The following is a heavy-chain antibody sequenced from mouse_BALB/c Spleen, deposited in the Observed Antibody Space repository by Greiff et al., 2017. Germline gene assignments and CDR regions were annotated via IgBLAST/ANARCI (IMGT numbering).Heavy chain of an antibody. V-gene: IGHV5-12-1*01. CDR1: GFAFSSYD. Sequence: DVKLVESGGGLVKPGGSLKLSCAASGFAFSSYDMSWVRQTPEKRLEWVAYISSGGGSTYYPNTVKGRFTISRDNAKNTLYLQMSRLKSEDTAMYYCARHEGSITTEYYAMDYWGQGTSVTVSS. D-gene: IGHD1-1*01. CDR3: ARHEGSITTEYYAMDY. CDR2: ISSGGGST. J-gene: IGHJ4*01.